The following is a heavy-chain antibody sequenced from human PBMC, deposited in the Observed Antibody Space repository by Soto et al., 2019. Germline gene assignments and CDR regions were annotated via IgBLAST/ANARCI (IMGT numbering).Heavy chain of an antibody. V-gene: IGHV3-74*01. J-gene: IGHJ3*01. CDR3: ARGARGAVDL. CDR1: GFTFSYYW. CDR2: IHSDGSST. Sequence: EVQLVESGGGLVRPGGSLRLSCAASGFTFSYYWMHWVRQAPGKGLVWVSRIHSDGSSTTYADFVKGRFIISRDNARNSVDLQMSSVRVEDTAVYYCARGARGAVDLWGQGTVVTVSS.